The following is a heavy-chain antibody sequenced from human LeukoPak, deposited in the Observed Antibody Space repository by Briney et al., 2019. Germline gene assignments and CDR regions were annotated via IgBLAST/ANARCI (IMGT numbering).Heavy chain of an antibody. Sequence: PGGSLRLSCAASGFTFSSYAMIWVRQAPGKGLEGVSGISANGDTTKYADSVKGRFTISRDNSKNTVFLQMNSLRADDTAVYYCAKEGRIAAGTGDYFDYWGQGTLVTVSS. CDR2: ISANGDTT. V-gene: IGHV3-23*01. CDR1: GFTFSSYA. J-gene: IGHJ4*02. CDR3: AKEGRIAAGTGDYFDY. D-gene: IGHD6-13*01.